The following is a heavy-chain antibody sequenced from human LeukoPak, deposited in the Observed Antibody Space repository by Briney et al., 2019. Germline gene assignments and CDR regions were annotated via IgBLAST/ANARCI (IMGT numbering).Heavy chain of an antibody. CDR1: GFTFSNYG. CDR3: ARSSGSYGHYYFDY. Sequence: GGSLRLSCVASGFTFSNYGMSWVRQAPGKGLEWVSVIYSGGSTYYADSVKGRFTISRHNSKNTLYLQMNSLRAEDTAVYYCARSSGSYGHYYFDYWGQGTLVTVSS. V-gene: IGHV3-53*04. J-gene: IGHJ4*02. D-gene: IGHD1-26*01. CDR2: IYSGGST.